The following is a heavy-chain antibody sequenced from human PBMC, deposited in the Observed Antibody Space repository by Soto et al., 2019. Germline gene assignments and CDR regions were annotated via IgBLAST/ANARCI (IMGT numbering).Heavy chain of an antibody. V-gene: IGHV3-74*03. J-gene: IGHJ4*02. D-gene: IGHD2-15*01. CDR2: INGDGSGT. CDR3: TRSRYSSGCPYFDF. CDR1: GFTFSTYL. Sequence: EVQLVESGGGLVQPGGSLRLSCAASGFTFSTYLMHWVRQAPGKGLVWVSRINGDGSGTTYADSVKGRFTISRDNAKNTLYLQMSSLRAEDTAVYYCTRSRYSSGCPYFDFWGQGSLVTVSS.